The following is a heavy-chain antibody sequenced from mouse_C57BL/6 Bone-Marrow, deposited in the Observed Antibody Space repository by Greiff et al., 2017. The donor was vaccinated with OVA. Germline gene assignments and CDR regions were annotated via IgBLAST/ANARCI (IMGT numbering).Heavy chain of an antibody. CDR3: ARPYDDYDWFAY. V-gene: IGHV1-66*01. D-gene: IGHD2-4*01. J-gene: IGHJ3*01. CDR2: IYPGSGNT. CDR1: GYSFTSYY. Sequence: VQLQQSGPELVKPGASVKISCKASGYSFTSYYIHWVKQRPGQGLEWIGWIYPGSGNTKYNEKFKGKATLTADTSSSTAYMQLSSLTSEDSAVYFCARPYDDYDWFAYWGQGTLVTVSA.